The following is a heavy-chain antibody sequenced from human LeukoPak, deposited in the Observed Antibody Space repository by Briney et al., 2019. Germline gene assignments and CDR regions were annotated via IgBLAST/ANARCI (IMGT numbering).Heavy chain of an antibody. J-gene: IGHJ5*02. Sequence: GGSLRLSCVASGFSLSNFQMYWVRQAPGKGLEWVSISLDGSTEFYADSVKGRFTISRDTASNTMHLEMNNLRIEDTAVCYCMRDYMGWFDPWGQGSLVTVSS. CDR3: MRDYMGWFDP. D-gene: IGHD3-10*01. CDR2: SLDGSTE. V-gene: IGHV3-30-3*01. CDR1: GFSLSNFQ.